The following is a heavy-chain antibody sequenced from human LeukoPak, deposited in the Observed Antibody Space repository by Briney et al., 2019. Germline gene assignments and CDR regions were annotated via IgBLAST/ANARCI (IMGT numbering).Heavy chain of an antibody. V-gene: IGHV4-30-4*01. CDR1: GASINSGDAY. Sequence: PSETLSLTCTVSGASINSGDAYWSWVRQPPGKGLEWIGYIYYSGSTSYTPSLKSRVTISVDTSKNQFSLNLNSVTAADTAVYYCARRSSSGRNYFDYWGQGTPVTVSS. CDR3: ARRSSSGRNYFDY. D-gene: IGHD6-19*01. CDR2: IYYSGST. J-gene: IGHJ4*02.